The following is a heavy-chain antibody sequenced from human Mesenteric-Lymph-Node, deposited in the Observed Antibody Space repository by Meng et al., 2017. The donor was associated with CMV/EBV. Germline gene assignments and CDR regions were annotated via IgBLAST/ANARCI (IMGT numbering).Heavy chain of an antibody. Sequence: GGSLRLSCAASGITLSSCGMQWVRQAPGKGLEWVAVIWYDGSNKNYADSVKGRFTISRDNSRNTLYLQMNSLRAEDTAVYYCAKHPTRIVVVPSAYYYYYFTLWTSGAKGPRSRLL. CDR2: IWYDGSNK. D-gene: IGHD2-2*01. V-gene: IGHV3-33*06. J-gene: IGHJ6*02. CDR3: AKHPTRIVVVPSAYYYYYFTLWTS. CDR1: GITLSSCG.